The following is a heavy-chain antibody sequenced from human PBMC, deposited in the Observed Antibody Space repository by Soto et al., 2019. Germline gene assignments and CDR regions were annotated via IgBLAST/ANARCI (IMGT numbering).Heavy chain of an antibody. V-gene: IGHV3-30*03. CDR2: VAYDGSKT. CDR3: ARWVGGSMYDNSGKYDS. CDR1: GFTFSSNG. J-gene: IGHJ5*01. D-gene: IGHD3-22*01. Sequence: QVQLVESGGGVVQPGRSLRLTCAASGFTFSSNGMQWVRQAPGKGLEWVALVAYDGSKTYYGDSVSGRFTISRDNSENTLYLQMNSLRAEDTAVYYCARWVGGSMYDNSGKYDSWGQGTLVTVSS.